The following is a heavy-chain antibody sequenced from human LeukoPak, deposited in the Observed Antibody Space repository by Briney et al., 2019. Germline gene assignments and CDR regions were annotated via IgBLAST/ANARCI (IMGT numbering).Heavy chain of an antibody. D-gene: IGHD2-15*01. V-gene: IGHV1-24*01. CDR2: FDPENGET. Sequence: ASVKVSCKVSGNSLTETSMHWVRQAPGKGLEWMGGFDPENGETLYAQKFQGRATMTTDTSTSTAYMELRSLGSDDTAVYYCGRGPKAGGPHHDMDVWGRGTTVTVSS. CDR1: GNSLTETS. J-gene: IGHJ6*02. CDR3: GRGPKAGGPHHDMDV.